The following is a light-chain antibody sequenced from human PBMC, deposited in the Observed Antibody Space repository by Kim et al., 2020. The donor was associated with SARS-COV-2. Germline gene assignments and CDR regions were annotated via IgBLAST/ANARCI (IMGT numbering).Light chain of an antibody. J-gene: IGKJ1*01. CDR3: QQYGSSPCT. Sequence: SPGERALLSCKASHSVSCSNVARYQHKPGEAPRLLIYGASSRATGIPDRFSGSGSVTDFTLTFSRLEPEDFAVYYCQQYGSSPCTFGQGTKVEIK. CDR1: HSVSCSN. V-gene: IGKV3-20*01. CDR2: GAS.